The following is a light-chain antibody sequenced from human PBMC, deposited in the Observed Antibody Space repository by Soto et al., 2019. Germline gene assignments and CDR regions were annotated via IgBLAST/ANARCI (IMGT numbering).Light chain of an antibody. CDR3: QKYSDYSRK. Sequence: DIQITHSPSSVSASVVDRVTITFLASQGISSWLAWYQQKPGKAPKLLIYAASSLQSGVPSRFSGSGSGTDFTLTISSLQPDDFATYFCQKYSDYSRKFGQGTKVDIK. J-gene: IGKJ1*01. CDR2: AAS. V-gene: IGKV1-12*01. CDR1: QGISSW.